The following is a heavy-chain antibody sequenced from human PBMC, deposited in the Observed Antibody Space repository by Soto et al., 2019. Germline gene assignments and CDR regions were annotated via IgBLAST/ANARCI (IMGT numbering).Heavy chain of an antibody. CDR2: IIPIIGTP. Sequence: QMQLVQSGAEVKKPGSSVKVSCKASGGTFSNYAISWVRQAPGQGLEWMGGIIPIIGTPSYAQKFQDRVTITADKSTNTAYMEMSSLRSEDTAVFYCAILTMMPRGAKSDFWGQGTLVTVSS. V-gene: IGHV1-69*06. CDR3: AILTMMPRGAKSDF. J-gene: IGHJ4*02. D-gene: IGHD2-2*01. CDR1: GGTFSNYA.